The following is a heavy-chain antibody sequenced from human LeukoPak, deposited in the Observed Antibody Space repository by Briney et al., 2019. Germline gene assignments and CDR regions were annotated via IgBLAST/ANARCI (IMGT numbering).Heavy chain of an antibody. Sequence: GGSLRLSCAASGFTFSSYGMHWVRQAPGKGLEWVAVIWYDGSNKYYADSVRGRFTISRDNSKNTLYLQMNSLRAEDTAVYYCARDRDFRGEFEAEKGDYWGQGTLVTVSS. CDR3: ARDRDFRGEFEAEKGDY. CDR2: IWYDGSNK. J-gene: IGHJ4*02. V-gene: IGHV3-33*01. D-gene: IGHD3-16*01. CDR1: GFTFSSYG.